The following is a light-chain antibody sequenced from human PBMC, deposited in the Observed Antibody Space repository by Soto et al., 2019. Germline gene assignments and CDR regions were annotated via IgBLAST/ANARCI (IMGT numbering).Light chain of an antibody. CDR2: GAS. CDR3: QQYGTSPLT. J-gene: IGKJ4*01. V-gene: IGKV3-20*01. CDR1: QSVRSNS. Sequence: EIVLTQSPRTLSLSPGESATLSCTASQSVRSNSLAWYQQKPGQAPRLLMFGASGRATGTPPRFSGRGSGSGSTLTISRLEPEAFAVYYCQQYGTSPLTFGGGTKVDI.